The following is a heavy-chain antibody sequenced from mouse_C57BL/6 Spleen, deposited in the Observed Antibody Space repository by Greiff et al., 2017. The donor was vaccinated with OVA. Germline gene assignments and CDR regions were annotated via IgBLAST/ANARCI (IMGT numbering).Heavy chain of an antibody. V-gene: IGHV5-12*01. CDR3: ARQRWVYAMDY. D-gene: IGHD1-1*02. CDR2: ISNGGGST. CDR1: GFTFSDYY. Sequence: EVKVVESGGGLVQPGGSLKLSCAASGFTFSDYYMYWVRQTPEKRLEWVAYISNGGGSTYYPDTVKGRFTISRDNAKNTLYLQMSRLKSEDTAMYYCARQRWVYAMDYWGQGTSVTVSS. J-gene: IGHJ4*01.